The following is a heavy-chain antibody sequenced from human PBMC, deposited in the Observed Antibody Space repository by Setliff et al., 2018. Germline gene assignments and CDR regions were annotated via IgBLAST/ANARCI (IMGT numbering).Heavy chain of an antibody. J-gene: IGHJ4*02. Sequence: VSCKVSGYTLTEFSMHWVRQAPGKGLEWMGGFDPEDGETIYAQKFQGRVTMTEDTSTDTAYMELSSLRSEDTAVYYCATSVSWIQLVLYPQGHPEPFDYWGQGTQVTVSS. CDR2: FDPEDGET. V-gene: IGHV1-24*01. CDR3: ATSVSWIQLVLYPQGHPEPFDY. D-gene: IGHD5-18*01. CDR1: GYTLTEFS.